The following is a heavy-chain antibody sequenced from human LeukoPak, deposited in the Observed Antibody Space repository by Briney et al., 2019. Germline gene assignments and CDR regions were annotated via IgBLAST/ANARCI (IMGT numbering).Heavy chain of an antibody. CDR1: GFTFSSYW. J-gene: IGHJ4*02. Sequence: GGSLRLSCTASGFTFSSYWMHWVRHTPGKGLVWVSRIKGDGSSTSCADSVKGRFTISRDNAKNTLYLQMNSLRAEDTAVYYCARDGYSFGHDFDYWGQGTLVTVSS. CDR2: IKGDGSST. D-gene: IGHD5-18*01. CDR3: ARDGYSFGHDFDY. V-gene: IGHV3-74*01.